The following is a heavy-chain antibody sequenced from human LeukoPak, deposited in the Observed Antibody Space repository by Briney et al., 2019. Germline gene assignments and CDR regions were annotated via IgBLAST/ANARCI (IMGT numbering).Heavy chain of an antibody. CDR1: GFTLSNYE. V-gene: IGHV3-48*03. CDR3: ARLSVSITRRFDL. CDR2: ITKADPTV. D-gene: IGHD3-3*01. Sequence: GGSLRLSCAPSGFTLSNYEMNWVRLTPGKGLEWISYITKADPTVLYAESVKGRFTISRDNANSSLYLQMNSLRAEDTAVYFCARLSVSITRRFDLWGQGTLVPVSS. J-gene: IGHJ5*02.